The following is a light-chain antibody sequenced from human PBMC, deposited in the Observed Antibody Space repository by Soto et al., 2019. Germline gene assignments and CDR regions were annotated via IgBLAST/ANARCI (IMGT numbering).Light chain of an antibody. V-gene: IGKV3-15*01. J-gene: IGKJ4*01. CDR3: QQYNNWPPLT. CDR1: QSVDIN. Sequence: PGERVTLSCRASQSVDINLAWYQQKPGQAPRLLIYDASTRATGIPARFSGSGSGTEFTLTISSLQPEDFAVYYCQQYNNWPPLTFGGGTKVDIK. CDR2: DAS.